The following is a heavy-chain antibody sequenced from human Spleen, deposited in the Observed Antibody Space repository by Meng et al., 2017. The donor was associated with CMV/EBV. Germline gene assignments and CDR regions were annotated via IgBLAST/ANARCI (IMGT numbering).Heavy chain of an antibody. CDR1: GFTFSSYS. CDR3: ARDKRQWLAPGAFDAFDL. J-gene: IGHJ3*01. D-gene: IGHD6-19*01. CDR2: INSNHAYI. Sequence: GESLKISCAASGFTFSSYSMNWVRQAPGKGLEWVSSINSNHAYIYYADSVKGRFTISRDNAKNSLYLQMNSLRAEDTAVYYCARDKRQWLAPGAFDAFDLWGQGTMVTVSS. V-gene: IGHV3-21*01.